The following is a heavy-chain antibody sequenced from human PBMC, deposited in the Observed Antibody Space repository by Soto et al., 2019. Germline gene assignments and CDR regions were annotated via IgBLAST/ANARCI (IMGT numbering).Heavy chain of an antibody. Sequence: SETLSLTCAVNGGSFSGFYWTWIRQSPGRGLEWIGEINHSGSARYSPSLKSRVTISLDTSNNQFSLKLSSVTAEDTAVYYCSRTPYRRQLVRYYYYGLDVWGQGTTVTVSS. D-gene: IGHD1-1*01. V-gene: IGHV4-34*01. CDR2: INHSGSA. CDR1: GGSFSGFY. CDR3: SRTPYRRQLVRYYYYGLDV. J-gene: IGHJ6*02.